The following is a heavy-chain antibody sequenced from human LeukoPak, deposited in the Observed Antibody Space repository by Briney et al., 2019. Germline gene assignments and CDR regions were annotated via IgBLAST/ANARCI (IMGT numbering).Heavy chain of an antibody. D-gene: IGHD3-22*01. V-gene: IGHV3-30-3*01. CDR2: ISYDGSNK. CDR3: ASGSYEGLLYYYYGMDV. J-gene: IGHJ6*02. CDR1: GFTFSSYA. Sequence: GGSLRLSCAASGFTFSSYAMHWVRQAPGKGLEWVAVISYDGSNKYYADSVKGRFTISRDNSKNMLYLQMNSLRAEDTAVYYCASGSYEGLLYYYYGMDVWGQGTTVTVSS.